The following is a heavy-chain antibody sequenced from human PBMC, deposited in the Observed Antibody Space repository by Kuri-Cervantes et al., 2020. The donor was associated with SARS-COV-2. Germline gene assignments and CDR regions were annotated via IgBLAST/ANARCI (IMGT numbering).Heavy chain of an antibody. V-gene: IGHV3-30*18. CDR2: ISYDGSNK. Sequence: GGSLRLSCAASGFTFSSYGMHWVRQAPGKGLEWVAVISYDGSNKYYADSVKGRFTISRDNSKKTLYLQMNSLRAEDTAVYYCAKDLRLLWFGELLYWGQGTLVTVSS. CDR3: AKDLRLLWFGELLY. J-gene: IGHJ4*02. CDR1: GFTFSSYG. D-gene: IGHD3-10*01.